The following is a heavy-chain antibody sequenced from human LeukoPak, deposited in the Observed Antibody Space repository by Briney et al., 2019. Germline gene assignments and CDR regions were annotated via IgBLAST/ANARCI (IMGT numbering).Heavy chain of an antibody. CDR1: GFSFNSAA. D-gene: IGHD2-21*01. V-gene: IGHV3-23*01. Sequence: GGSLRLSCAASGFSFNSAAKTWVRQAPGKGLEWVSLVSSSGANTYYADSVKGRFTISRDNSKNTVYLQMNSLRAEDTAIYYCAKDIQGSYWGQGTLVTVSS. CDR2: VSSSGANT. CDR3: AKDIQGSY. J-gene: IGHJ4*02.